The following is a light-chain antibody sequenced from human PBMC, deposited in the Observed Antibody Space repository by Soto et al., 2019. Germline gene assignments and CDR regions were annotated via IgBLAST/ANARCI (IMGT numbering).Light chain of an antibody. CDR3: QQYKGYFPLT. CDR2: DAS. CDR1: QSISTS. Sequence: DIQMTQSPSTLSASVGDRVTITCRASQSISTSLAWYQQKPGKAPKFLIYDASTLQSGVPSRFSGSGSGTEFTLTISSLQPDDFATYYCQQYKGYFPLTFGGGTKVHIK. V-gene: IGKV1-5*01. J-gene: IGKJ4*01.